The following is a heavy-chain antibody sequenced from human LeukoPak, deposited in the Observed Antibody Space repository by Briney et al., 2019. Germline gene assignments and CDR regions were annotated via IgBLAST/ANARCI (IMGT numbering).Heavy chain of an antibody. D-gene: IGHD3-3*01. CDR1: GYTFTSYG. V-gene: IGHV1-18*01. CDR3: AVLVRSRMGHDAFDI. J-gene: IGHJ3*02. Sequence: ASVKVSCKASGYTFTSYGISWVRQAPGQGLEWMGWISAYNGNTNYAQKLQGRVTMTTDTSTSTAYMELRSLRSDDTAVYYCAVLVRSRMGHDAFDIWGQGTMVTLSS. CDR2: ISAYNGNT.